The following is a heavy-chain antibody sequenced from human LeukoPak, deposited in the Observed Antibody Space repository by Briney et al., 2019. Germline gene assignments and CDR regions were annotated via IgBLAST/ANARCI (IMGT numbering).Heavy chain of an antibody. CDR1: GGSISSYY. J-gene: IGHJ4*02. Sequence: KSSETLSLTCTVSGGSISSYYWGWIRQPPGKGLEWIGYIYYSGSTYYNPSLKSRVTISVDTSKNQFSLKLSSVTAADTAVYYCAREYSSGPNIFDYWGQGTLVTVSS. D-gene: IGHD6-19*01. CDR3: AREYSSGPNIFDY. V-gene: IGHV4-59*01. CDR2: IYYSGST.